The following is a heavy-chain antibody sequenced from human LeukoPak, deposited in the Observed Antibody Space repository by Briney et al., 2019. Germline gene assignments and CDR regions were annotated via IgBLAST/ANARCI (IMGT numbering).Heavy chain of an antibody. V-gene: IGHV1-8*01. CDR3: ARDLRSSWPKYYYYYMDV. D-gene: IGHD6-13*01. J-gene: IGHJ6*03. Sequence: ASVKVSCKASGYTFTSYDINWVRQATGQGLEWMGWMNPNSGNTGYAQKFQGRVTMTRNTSISTAYMELSSLRSEDTAVYYCARDLRSSWPKYYYYYMDVWGKGTTVTVSS. CDR2: MNPNSGNT. CDR1: GYTFTSYD.